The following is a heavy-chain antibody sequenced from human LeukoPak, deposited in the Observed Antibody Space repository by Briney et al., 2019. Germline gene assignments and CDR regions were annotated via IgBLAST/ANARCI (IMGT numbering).Heavy chain of an antibody. CDR1: GDSVSSNSAA. D-gene: IGHD5-12*01. CDR2: TYYRSKWYN. J-gene: IGHJ4*02. Sequence: SQTLSLTCAISGDSVSSNSAAWNWIRQSPSRGPEWLGRTYYRSKWYNDYAVSVKSRITINPDTSKNQFSLKLSSVTAADTAVYYCAGYSGYDKWYFDYWGQGTLVTVSS. CDR3: AGYSGYDKWYFDY. V-gene: IGHV6-1*01.